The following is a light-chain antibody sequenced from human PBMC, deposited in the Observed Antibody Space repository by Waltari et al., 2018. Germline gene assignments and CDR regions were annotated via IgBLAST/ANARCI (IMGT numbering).Light chain of an antibody. Sequence: EIVLTQSPGTLSLSPGERATLSCRASQSVSSSYLAWYQQKPGQAPRLLIYGASSRATGIPDRCSGSGSGTDFTLIISRLEPEDFAVYYCQQYGSSPCTFGQGTKLEIK. V-gene: IGKV3-20*01. J-gene: IGKJ2*02. CDR1: QSVSSSY. CDR2: GAS. CDR3: QQYGSSPCT.